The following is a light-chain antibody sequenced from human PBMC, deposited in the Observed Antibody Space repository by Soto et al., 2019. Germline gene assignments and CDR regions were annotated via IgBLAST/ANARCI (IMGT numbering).Light chain of an antibody. CDR1: QGLSNS. J-gene: IGKJ1*01. Sequence: ETVLTQSPATLSLSPGERATLSCRASQGLSNSLAWYQQKPGQAPRLLIYAASNRAPGIPARFSGSGSGTDFTLPITSLEPEDFAVYYCHQRTNWPRTFGQGTKVEIK. V-gene: IGKV3-11*01. CDR3: HQRTNWPRT. CDR2: AAS.